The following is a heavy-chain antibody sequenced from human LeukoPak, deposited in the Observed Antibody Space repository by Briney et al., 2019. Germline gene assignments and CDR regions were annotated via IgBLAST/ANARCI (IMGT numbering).Heavy chain of an antibody. J-gene: IGHJ5*02. Sequence: SVKVSCKASGGTFISYAISWVRQAPGQGLEWMGGIIPIFGTANYAQKFQGRVTITADESTSTAYMELSSLRSEDTAVYYCARGEDYYDSSGYTNWFDPWGQGTLVTVSS. CDR1: GGTFISYA. D-gene: IGHD3-22*01. V-gene: IGHV1-69*13. CDR2: IIPIFGTA. CDR3: ARGEDYYDSSGYTNWFDP.